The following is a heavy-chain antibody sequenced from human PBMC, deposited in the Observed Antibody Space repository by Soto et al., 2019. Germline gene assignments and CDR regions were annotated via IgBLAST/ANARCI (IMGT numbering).Heavy chain of an antibody. CDR3: ARGRVAVVVPAADNWFDP. Sequence: PSETLSLTCAVYGGSFSGYYWSWIRQPPGKGLEWIGEINHSGSTNYNPSLKSRVTISVDTSKNQFSLKLSSVTAADTAVYYCARGRVAVVVPAADNWFDPWGQGTLVTVSS. CDR2: INHSGST. V-gene: IGHV4-34*01. J-gene: IGHJ5*02. CDR1: GGSFSGYY. D-gene: IGHD2-2*01.